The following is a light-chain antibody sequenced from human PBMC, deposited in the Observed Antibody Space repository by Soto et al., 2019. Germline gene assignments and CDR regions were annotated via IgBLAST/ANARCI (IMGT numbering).Light chain of an antibody. J-gene: IGKJ1*01. CDR1: QSISTS. CDR2: KAS. V-gene: IGKV1-5*03. CDR3: QQYNSYWT. Sequence: DIQRSQSPSTLSSSLGDRVTITCRASQSISTSLAWYQQKPGKAPKXLIYKASILESGVPSRFSGSGSGADFTLTISSLQPDDFATYYCQQYNSYWTFGQGTKVDI.